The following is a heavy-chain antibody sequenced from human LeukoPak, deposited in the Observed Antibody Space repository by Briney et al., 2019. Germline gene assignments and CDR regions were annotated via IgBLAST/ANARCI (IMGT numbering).Heavy chain of an antibody. CDR3: ARGGSLDV. J-gene: IGHJ6*02. D-gene: IGHD2-15*01. Sequence: GGSLRLSCAASGFTFSSYWMNWARQAPGKGLEWVASINHNGNVNYYVDSVKGRFTISRDNAKNSLYLQMSNLRAEDTAVYFCARGGSLDVWGQGATVTVSS. CDR1: GFTFSSYW. V-gene: IGHV3-7*03. CDR2: INHNGNVN.